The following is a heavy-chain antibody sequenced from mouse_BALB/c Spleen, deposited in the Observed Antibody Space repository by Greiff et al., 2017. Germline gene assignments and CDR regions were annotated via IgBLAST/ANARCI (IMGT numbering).Heavy chain of an antibody. J-gene: IGHJ3*01. CDR2: ISSGGGST. CDR1: GFAFSSYD. CDR3: ARQYGNYAGFGY. Sequence: EVNLVESGGGLVKPGGSLKLSCAASGFAFSSYDMSWVRQTPEKRLEWVAYISSGGGSTYYPDTVKGRFTISRDNAKNTLYLQMSSLKSEDTAMYYCARQYGNYAGFGYWGQGTLVTVSA. D-gene: IGHD2-1*01. V-gene: IGHV5-12-1*01.